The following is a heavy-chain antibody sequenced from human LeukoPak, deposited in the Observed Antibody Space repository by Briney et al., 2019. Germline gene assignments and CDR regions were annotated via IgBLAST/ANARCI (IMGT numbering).Heavy chain of an antibody. CDR3: ARHNSLTAVDTAMAILDY. Sequence: SETLSLTCTVSGGSISSYYWSWIRQPPGKGLEWIGYIYYSGSTNYNPSLKSRVTISVDTSKNQFSLKLSSVTAADTAVYYCARHNSLTAVDTAMAILDYWGQGTLVTVSS. CDR1: GGSISSYY. D-gene: IGHD5-18*01. J-gene: IGHJ4*02. V-gene: IGHV4-59*08. CDR2: IYYSGST.